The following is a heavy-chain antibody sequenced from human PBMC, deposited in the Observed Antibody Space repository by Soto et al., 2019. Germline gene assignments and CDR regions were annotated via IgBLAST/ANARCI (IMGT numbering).Heavy chain of an antibody. CDR2: INHGGST. D-gene: IGHD3-3*01. J-gene: IGHJ4*02. V-gene: IGHV4-34*01. Sequence: SETLSLTCGVYGGALSGYYGIWIRQTPGKGLEWIGEINHGGSTTYNPSLRSRVTISVDTSKNQFSLKLTSMTAADTALYYCATTLVTRKRSGYKYWGQGTQVTVSS. CDR3: ATTLVTRKRSGYKY. CDR1: GGALSGYY.